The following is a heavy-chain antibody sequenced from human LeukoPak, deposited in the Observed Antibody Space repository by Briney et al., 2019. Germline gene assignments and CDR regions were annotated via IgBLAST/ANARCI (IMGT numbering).Heavy chain of an antibody. CDR1: GFTFDDYA. CDR2: IRYDGSNK. Sequence: PGGSLRLSCAASGFTFDDYAMHWVRQAPGKGLEWVAFIRYDGSNKYYADSVKGRFTISRDNSKNTLYLQMNSLRAEDTAVYYCAKESIAVAGDYYYYYMDVWGKGTTVTISS. J-gene: IGHJ6*03. V-gene: IGHV3-30*02. CDR3: AKESIAVAGDYYYYYMDV. D-gene: IGHD6-19*01.